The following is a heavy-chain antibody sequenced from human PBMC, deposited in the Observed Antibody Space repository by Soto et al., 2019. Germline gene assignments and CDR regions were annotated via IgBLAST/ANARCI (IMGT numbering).Heavy chain of an antibody. V-gene: IGHV3-9*01. Sequence: GGSLRLSCAASGFTFDDYAMHWVRQAPGKGLEWVSGISWNSGSIGYADSVKGRFTISRDNAKKSLYLQMNSLRAEDTALYYCAKDIQSGSYYAFDIWGQGTMVTVSS. J-gene: IGHJ3*02. CDR2: ISWNSGSI. CDR3: AKDIQSGSYYAFDI. D-gene: IGHD1-26*01. CDR1: GFTFDDYA.